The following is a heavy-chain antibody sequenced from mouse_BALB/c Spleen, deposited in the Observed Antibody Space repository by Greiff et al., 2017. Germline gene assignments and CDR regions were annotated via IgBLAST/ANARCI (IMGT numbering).Heavy chain of an antibody. CDR2: ISNGGGST. V-gene: IGHV5-12-2*01. CDR1: GFTFSSYT. D-gene: IGHD2-1*01. J-gene: IGHJ3*01. Sequence: DVMLVESGGGLVQPGGSLKLSCAASGFTFSSYTMSWVRPPPEKRLEWVAYISNGGGSTYYPATVKGRFTISRDNAKNTLYLQMSSLKSEDTAMYYCERQEGNYLAWFAYWGQGTLVTVSA. CDR3: ERQEGNYLAWFAY.